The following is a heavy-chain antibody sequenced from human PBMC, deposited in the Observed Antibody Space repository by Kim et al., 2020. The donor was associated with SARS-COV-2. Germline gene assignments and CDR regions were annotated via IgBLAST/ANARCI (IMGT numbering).Heavy chain of an antibody. CDR2: FYSGGTGT. D-gene: IGHD6-19*01. V-gene: IGHV3-23*03. Sequence: GGSLRLSCTASGFTFSSYAMSWVRQAPGKGLEWVSVFYSGGTGTDYADSVKGRFTISRDNSKNTLYLQMNSLRAEDTAVYFCAKVRYSSGWYFDYWGQGTLVTVSS. CDR1: GFTFSSYA. J-gene: IGHJ4*02. CDR3: AKVRYSSGWYFDY.